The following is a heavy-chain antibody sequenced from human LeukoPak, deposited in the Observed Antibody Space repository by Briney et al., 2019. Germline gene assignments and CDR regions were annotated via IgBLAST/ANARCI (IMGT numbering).Heavy chain of an antibody. CDR2: ISAYNGNT. CDR1: GYPFTTYG. V-gene: IGHV1-18*01. D-gene: IGHD2-15*01. CDR3: ARDWGSRGSPGYFDY. Sequence: AASVKVSCKASGYPFTTYGITWVRQSPGQGLEWMGWISAYNGNTNYAQKFQGRVTVTTDTSTSTAYMELRSLRSDDTAVYYCARDWGSRGSPGYFDYWGQGTLVTVSS. J-gene: IGHJ4*02.